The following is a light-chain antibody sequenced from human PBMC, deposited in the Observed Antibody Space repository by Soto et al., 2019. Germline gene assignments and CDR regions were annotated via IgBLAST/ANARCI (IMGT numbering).Light chain of an antibody. Sequence: DIQMTQSPSSLSASVGDRVTITCRASESINRHLTWYQQKPGKAPKLLIYAASSLQNGVPSRFSGSGSRTDVTLTISNVQPEDSAPYYCQQSYSTLSITFGQGTRLEIK. CDR2: AAS. J-gene: IGKJ5*01. CDR3: QQSYSTLSIT. CDR1: ESINRH. V-gene: IGKV1-39*01.